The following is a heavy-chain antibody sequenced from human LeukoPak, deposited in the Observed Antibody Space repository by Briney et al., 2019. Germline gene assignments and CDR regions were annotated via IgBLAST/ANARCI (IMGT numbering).Heavy chain of an antibody. J-gene: IGHJ4*02. Sequence: SETLSLTCTVSGGSISSYYWSWIRQPPGKGLEWLGYIYYSGSTNYNPSLKSRVTISVDTSKNQFSLKLSSVTAADTAVYYCARTKRITMVRGVISGFDYWGQGTLVTVSS. CDR2: IYYSGST. V-gene: IGHV4-59*01. CDR3: ARTKRITMVRGVISGFDY. CDR1: GGSISSYY. D-gene: IGHD3-10*01.